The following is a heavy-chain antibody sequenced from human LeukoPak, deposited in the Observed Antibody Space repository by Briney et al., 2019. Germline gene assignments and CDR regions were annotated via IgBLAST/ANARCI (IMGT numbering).Heavy chain of an antibody. J-gene: IGHJ4*02. CDR3: ARGRGKYSSLDY. CDR1: GYTFTDYY. CDR2: INPNSGGT. Sequence: ASVKVSCKASGYTFTDYYMHWVRQAPGQGLECMGWINPNSGGTNYAQKFQGRVTMTRDTSIRTAYMELSRLRLDDTAVYYCARGRGKYSSLDYWGQGTLVTVSS. D-gene: IGHD5-18*01. V-gene: IGHV1-2*02.